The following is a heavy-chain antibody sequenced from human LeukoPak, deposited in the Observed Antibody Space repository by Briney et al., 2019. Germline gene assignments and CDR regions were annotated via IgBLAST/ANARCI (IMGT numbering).Heavy chain of an antibody. CDR2: INPNSGGT. CDR1: GYTFTGYY. CDR3: ARGEDSGSAHFDY. Sequence: GASVKVSCKASGYTFTGYYMHWVRQAPGQGLEWMGRINPNSGGTNYAQKFQGRVTMTRDTSISTAYMELSRLRSDDTAVYYCARGEDSGSAHFDYWGQGTLVTVSS. V-gene: IGHV1-2*06. J-gene: IGHJ4*02. D-gene: IGHD1-26*01.